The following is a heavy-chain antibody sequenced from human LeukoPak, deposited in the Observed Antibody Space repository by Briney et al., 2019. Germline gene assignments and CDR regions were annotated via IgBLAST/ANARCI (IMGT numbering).Heavy chain of an antibody. V-gene: IGHV1-46*01. CDR1: GYTFTSYY. CDR2: INPSGGST. Sequence: GASMKVSCTASGYTFTSYYMHWVRQATGQGLEWMGIINPSGGSTSYAQKFQGRVTMTRDTSTSTVYMELSSLRSEDTAVYYCARDLGDDFWSGYYWGFDYWGQGTLVTVSS. CDR3: ARDLGDDFWSGYYWGFDY. J-gene: IGHJ4*02. D-gene: IGHD3-3*01.